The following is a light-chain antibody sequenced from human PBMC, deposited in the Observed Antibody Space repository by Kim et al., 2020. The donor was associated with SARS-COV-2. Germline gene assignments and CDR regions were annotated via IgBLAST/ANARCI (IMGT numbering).Light chain of an antibody. CDR3: QAWDSSSVV. CDR1: KLGDKY. V-gene: IGLV3-1*01. CDR2: QDI. Sequence: SYELTQPPSVSVSPGQTASITCSGDKLGDKYACWYQQKPGQSPVLVIYQDIKRPSGIPERFSGSISGNTATLTISGTQAMDEADYYCQAWDSSSVVFGGG. J-gene: IGLJ2*01.